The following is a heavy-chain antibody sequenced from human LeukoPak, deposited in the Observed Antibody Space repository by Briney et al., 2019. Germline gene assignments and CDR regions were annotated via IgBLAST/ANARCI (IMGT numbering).Heavy chain of an antibody. CDR3: ARDRSTYYDFWSGYPLDY. CDR1: GGTFSSYA. Sequence: SVKVSCKASGGTFSSYAISWVRQAPGQGLEWMGRIIPILGIANYAQKFQGRVTITADKSTSTAYMELSSLRSEDTAVYYCARDRSTYYDFWSGYPLDYWGQGTLVTVSS. D-gene: IGHD3-3*01. J-gene: IGHJ4*02. CDR2: IIPILGIA. V-gene: IGHV1-69*04.